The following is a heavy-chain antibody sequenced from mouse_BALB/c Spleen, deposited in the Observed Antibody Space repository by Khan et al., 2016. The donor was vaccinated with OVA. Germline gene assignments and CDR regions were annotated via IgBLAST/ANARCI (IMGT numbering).Heavy chain of an antibody. J-gene: IGHJ2*01. D-gene: IGHD1-1*02. Sequence: QVQLKQSGPGLVQPSQSLSITCTVSGFSLSSYGVHWVRQSPGKGLEWLGMIWSGGSTDYNATFISRLSISTDNSKSPVFFKRNRLQAKDAAIYYWARNRNGYLDYWGQGTTLTVSS. CDR1: GFSLSSYG. V-gene: IGHV2-2*02. CDR3: ARNRNGYLDY. CDR2: IWSGGST.